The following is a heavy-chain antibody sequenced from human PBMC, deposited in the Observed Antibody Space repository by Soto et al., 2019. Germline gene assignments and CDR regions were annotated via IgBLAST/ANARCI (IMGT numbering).Heavy chain of an antibody. CDR1: GGSIRDYF. V-gene: IGHV4-59*01. J-gene: IGHJ4*02. D-gene: IGHD4-17*01. Sequence: QVQLKESGPGLVKPSETLFLTCTVSGGSIRDYFWTWIRQPPGRGLEWIGYIYYSGRTNFNPSLNRRSSISVYTSKNHFSLQLRSLTAADTAVYYCARVSGDDFGDSGGFDYWGQGTLVTVSS. CDR3: ARVSGDDFGDSGGFDY. CDR2: IYYSGRT.